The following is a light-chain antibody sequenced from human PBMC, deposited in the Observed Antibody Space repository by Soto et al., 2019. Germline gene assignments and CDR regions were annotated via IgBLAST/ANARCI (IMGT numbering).Light chain of an antibody. CDR1: SSDVGSYNL. V-gene: IGLV2-23*03. CDR3: CSYAGSSTFV. CDR2: EGS. J-gene: IGLJ1*01. Sequence: QSVLTQPASVSGSPGQSITISGTGTSSDVGSYNLFSWYQQHPGKAPKLMIYEGSKRPSGVSNRFSGSKSGHTSSLTISWLQAEDEADYYCCSYAGSSTFVFGTGTKLTVL.